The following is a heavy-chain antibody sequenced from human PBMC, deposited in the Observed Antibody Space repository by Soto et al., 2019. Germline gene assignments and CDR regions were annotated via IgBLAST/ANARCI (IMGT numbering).Heavy chain of an antibody. V-gene: IGHV1-18*01. J-gene: IGHJ4*02. D-gene: IGHD3-3*01. CDR1: GYTFTSYG. Sequence: QVQLVQSGAEVKKPGASVKVSCKASGYTFTSYGISWVRQAPGQGLEWMGWISAYNGYTNNAQKVQGRVTMTTDTSTSTAYMELRSLRSDDTGVYYCARGNTISGEHSYSDYWGQGTLVTVSS. CDR2: ISAYNGYT. CDR3: ARGNTISGEHSYSDY.